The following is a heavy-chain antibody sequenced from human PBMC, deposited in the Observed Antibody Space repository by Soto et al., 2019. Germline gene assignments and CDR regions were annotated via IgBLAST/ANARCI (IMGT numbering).Heavy chain of an antibody. V-gene: IGHV3-21*01. CDR3: ARDSEYSSSSWPLDY. CDR2: ISSSSKYI. CDR1: GFSFSSYT. J-gene: IGHJ4*02. Sequence: PGGSLRLSCAASGFSFSSYTMNWVRQAPGKGLEWVSSISSSSKYIYDADSVKGRFTISRDNAKNSLYLQMNSLRAEDTAVYYCARDSEYSSSSWPLDYWGQGTRVTVSS. D-gene: IGHD6-6*01.